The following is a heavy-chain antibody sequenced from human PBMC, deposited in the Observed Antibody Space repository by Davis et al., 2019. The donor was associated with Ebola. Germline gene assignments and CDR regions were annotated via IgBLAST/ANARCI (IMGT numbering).Heavy chain of an antibody. V-gene: IGHV3-48*03. Sequence: GESLKISCAASGFTFSSYELNWVRQAPGKGLEWVSYISSSGNTIYYADSVKGRFTISRDNSKNTLFLQMNSLRAEDTAVYHCAKGSIAVALFDCWGQGTLVTVSS. D-gene: IGHD6-19*01. J-gene: IGHJ4*02. CDR1: GFTFSSYE. CDR3: AKGSIAVALFDC. CDR2: ISSSGNTI.